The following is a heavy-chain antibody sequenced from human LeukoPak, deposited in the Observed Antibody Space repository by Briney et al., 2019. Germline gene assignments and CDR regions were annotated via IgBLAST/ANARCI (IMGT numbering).Heavy chain of an antibody. D-gene: IGHD2-21*01. CDR2: ISSTSAYI. J-gene: IGHJ4*02. Sequence: GGSLRLSCAASGFTFSSYSMNWVRQAPGKGLEWVSSISSTSAYIHYGESVKGRFTMSRDNVDNVVYLQMSSRGAEDTAVYYCASLVVVGHLNEQQWLGGGYDYWGQGTLVTVSS. CDR1: GFTFSSYS. CDR3: ASLVVVGHLNEQQWLGGGYDY. V-gene: IGHV3-21*01.